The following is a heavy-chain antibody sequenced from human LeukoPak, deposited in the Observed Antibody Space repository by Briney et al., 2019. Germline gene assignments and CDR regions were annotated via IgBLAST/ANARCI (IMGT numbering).Heavy chain of an antibody. CDR2: ISSSSYI. Sequence: PGGSLRLSCAASGFTFSSYSMNWVRQAPGKGLEWVSSISSSSYIYYADSVKGRFTISRDNAKNSLYLQMNSLRAEDTAVYYCASTTNDYGDYVGGYWGQGTLVTVSS. J-gene: IGHJ4*02. CDR1: GFTFSSYS. V-gene: IGHV3-21*01. CDR3: ASTTNDYGDYVGGY. D-gene: IGHD4-17*01.